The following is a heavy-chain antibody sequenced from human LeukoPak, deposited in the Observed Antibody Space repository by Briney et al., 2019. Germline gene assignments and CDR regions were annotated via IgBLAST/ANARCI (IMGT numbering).Heavy chain of an antibody. V-gene: IGHV4-59*01. CDR1: GDSISSYY. J-gene: IGHJ4*02. D-gene: IGHD1-26*01. CDR3: ARDGGLVGAAFDY. Sequence: PSETLSLTCTVSGDSISSYYWSWIRQPPGKGLEWIGYIYHSGTTNYNPSLKSRVTISVDTSKYQFSLQLNSVTAADTAVYYCARDGGLVGAAFDYWGQGTLVTVSS. CDR2: IYHSGTT.